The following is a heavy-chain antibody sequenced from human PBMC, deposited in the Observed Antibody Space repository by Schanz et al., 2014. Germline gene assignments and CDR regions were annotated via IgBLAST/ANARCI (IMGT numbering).Heavy chain of an antibody. CDR1: GFTVSSDH. D-gene: IGHD2-15*01. J-gene: IGHJ4*02. CDR3: ARDRGYCSGGSCLTFDY. CDR2: SGSGGST. Sequence: EVQLVESGGGFVQPGGSLGLSCVVSGFTVSSDHMSWVRQAPGKGLEWVSGISGSGGSTYYADSVKGRFTISRDNSKNTLYLQMNTLRAEDTAVYYCARDRGYCSGGSCLTFDYWGQGTLVTVSS. V-gene: IGHV3-66*02.